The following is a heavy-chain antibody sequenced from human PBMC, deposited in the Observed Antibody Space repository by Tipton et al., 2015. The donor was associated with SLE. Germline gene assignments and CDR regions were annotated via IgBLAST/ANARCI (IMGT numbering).Heavy chain of an antibody. J-gene: IGHJ5*02. D-gene: IGHD2-15*01. Sequence: GLVKPSETLSLTCGVSGGSISSGGFYWNWIRQHPEKGLEWIGYIYNSETSYYNPSLKSRVTISADTSVNQFSLKLTSVTAADTAVYYCARSEYCTGGTGYSTGNNWFDPWGQGTLVTVSS. CDR1: GGSISSGGFY. V-gene: IGHV4-31*11. CDR3: ARSEYCTGGTGYSTGNNWFDP. CDR2: IYNSETS.